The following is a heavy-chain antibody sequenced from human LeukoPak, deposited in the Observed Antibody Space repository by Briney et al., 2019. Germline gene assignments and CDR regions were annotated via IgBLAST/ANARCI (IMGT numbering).Heavy chain of an antibody. D-gene: IGHD6-19*01. V-gene: IGHV1-18*01. J-gene: IGHJ4*02. CDR2: ISAYNGNT. CDR3: ARVPYSSGWPVFDY. CDR1: GYTFTSYG. Sequence: GASVKVSCKASGYTFTSYGISWGRQASGQGLEWMGWISAYNGNTNYAQKCQGRVTMTTDTSTSTAYTELRSLRSDDTAVYYCARVPYSSGWPVFDYWGQGTLVTVSS.